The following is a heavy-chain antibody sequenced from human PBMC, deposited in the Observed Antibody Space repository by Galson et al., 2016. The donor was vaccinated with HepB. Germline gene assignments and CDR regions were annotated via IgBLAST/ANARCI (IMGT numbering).Heavy chain of an antibody. Sequence: SLRLSCAVSGFSFRSYWMSWVRQTPENGLEWVANIKADGSAEDYVDSVKGRFTISRDNAKSSLYLQMSSLRPEDTAVYHCVPQLSVDVIRSSSFNSWGQGTLVSVSS. D-gene: IGHD1-1*01. CDR2: IKADGSAE. J-gene: IGHJ4*02. CDR1: GFSFRSYW. V-gene: IGHV3-7*01. CDR3: VPQLSVDVIRSSSFNS.